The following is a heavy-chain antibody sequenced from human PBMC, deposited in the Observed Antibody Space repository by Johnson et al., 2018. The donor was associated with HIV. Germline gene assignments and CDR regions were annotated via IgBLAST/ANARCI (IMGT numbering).Heavy chain of an antibody. CDR3: AAPSLGGATFDAFDI. Sequence: VQLVESGGGLVQPGGSLRLSCAASGFTFSSYAMSWVRQAPGKGLEWVSAISGTGGTTYYADSVKGRFTISIDNSKNTLYLQMNSLRAEDTAVYYCAAPSLGGATFDAFDIWGQGTMVTVSS. J-gene: IGHJ3*02. V-gene: IGHV3-23*04. CDR1: GFTFSSYA. D-gene: IGHD1-26*01. CDR2: ISGTGGTT.